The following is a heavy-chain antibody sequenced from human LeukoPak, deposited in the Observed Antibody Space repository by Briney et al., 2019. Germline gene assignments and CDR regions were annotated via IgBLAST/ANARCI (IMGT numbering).Heavy chain of an antibody. J-gene: IGHJ6*02. V-gene: IGHV4-61*01. CDR1: GGSVSSGNYY. CDR3: AREVDPNYYGTDV. CDR2: IYYSGTT. D-gene: IGHD5-12*01. Sequence: SETLSLTCTVSGGSVSSGNYYWTWIRQPPGKRLEWLGYIYYSGTTKYNPSLKSRVTISADTSKNQFSLKLSSVTAADTAVYYCAREVDPNYYGTDVWGQGTTVIVSS.